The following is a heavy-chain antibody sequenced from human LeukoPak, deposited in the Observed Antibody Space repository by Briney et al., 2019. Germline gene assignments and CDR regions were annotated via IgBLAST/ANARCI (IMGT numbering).Heavy chain of an antibody. Sequence: GGSLRLSCAASGFTFSSYAMSWVRQAPGKGLEWVSAISGSGGSTYYADSVKGRFSISRDNSKNTLYLQMNSLRAEDTAVYYCAKRKGVTMIAHFDYWGQGTLVTVSS. V-gene: IGHV3-23*01. D-gene: IGHD3-22*01. CDR1: GFTFSSYA. CDR2: ISGSGGST. J-gene: IGHJ4*02. CDR3: AKRKGVTMIAHFDY.